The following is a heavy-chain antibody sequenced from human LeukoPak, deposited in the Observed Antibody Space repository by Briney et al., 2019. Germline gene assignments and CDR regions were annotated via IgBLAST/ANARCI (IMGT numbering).Heavy chain of an antibody. J-gene: IGHJ5*02. CDR1: GYTFTYYY. CDR3: ARSDSYTWFDP. Sequence: ASVKVSCEASGYTFTYYYIHWMRQAPGQGLEWMGWINPDSGDTSYAQKFQGRVTMTRDTSISTVYVELSILRSDDTAVYYCARSDSYTWFDPWGQGTLVTVSS. V-gene: IGHV1-2*02. CDR2: INPDSGDT. D-gene: IGHD2-15*01.